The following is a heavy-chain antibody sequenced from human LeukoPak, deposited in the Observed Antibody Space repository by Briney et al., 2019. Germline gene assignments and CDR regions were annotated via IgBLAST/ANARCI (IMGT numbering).Heavy chain of an antibody. D-gene: IGHD3-10*01. CDR2: MNLKSGNT. V-gene: IGHV1-8*01. CDR3: AKGGTMVRGVNPLGDYGMDV. Sequence: ASVKVSCKDSGYTFGSYDINWVRQATGQGLEWMGWMNLKSGNTGYAQKFQGRVTMTRDTSISTAYMELRSLRSEDTAVYYCAKGGTMVRGVNPLGDYGMDVWGQGTTVTVSS. J-gene: IGHJ6*02. CDR1: GYTFGSYD.